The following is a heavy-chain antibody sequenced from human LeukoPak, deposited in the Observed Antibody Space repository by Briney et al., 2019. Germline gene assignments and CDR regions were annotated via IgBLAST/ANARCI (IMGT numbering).Heavy chain of an antibody. Sequence: SETLSLTCTVSGGSISSGSYYWSWIRQPAGKGLEWIGRIYTSGSTNYNPSLKSRVTMSVDTSKNQLSLKLSSVTAADTAVYYCARQIVGANDYWGQGTLVTVSS. CDR2: IYTSGST. D-gene: IGHD1-26*01. CDR1: GGSISSGSYY. J-gene: IGHJ4*02. V-gene: IGHV4-61*02. CDR3: ARQIVGANDY.